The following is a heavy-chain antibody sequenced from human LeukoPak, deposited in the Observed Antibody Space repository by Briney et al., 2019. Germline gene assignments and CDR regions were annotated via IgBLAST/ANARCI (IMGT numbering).Heavy chain of an antibody. D-gene: IGHD2-15*01. V-gene: IGHV3-11*03. CDR1: GXTFSDYY. J-gene: IGHJ4*02. CDR2: ISGTNSYT. Sequence: GGSLRLSCAASGXTFSDYYMGWIRQAPGKGLEWVSYISGTNSYTNYADSVKGRFTISRDNAQNSLYLQMNSLRAEDTAVYYCARLSAYGSLFDSWGQGALVTVSS. CDR3: ARLSAYGSLFDS.